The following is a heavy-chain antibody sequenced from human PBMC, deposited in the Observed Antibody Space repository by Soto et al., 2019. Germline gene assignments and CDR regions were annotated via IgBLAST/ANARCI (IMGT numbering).Heavy chain of an antibody. V-gene: IGHV3-74*01. D-gene: IGHD6-25*01. CDR1: GLTFSNYW. CDR3: GRGRRIAAAASVD. Sequence: EVQLVESGGGLVQPGGSLRLSCAVSGLTFSNYWMNWVRQAPGKGLVWVSRINSDGSSTDYADSVKGRFTISRDNARNTLYLEMHSLRAENTALYHCGRGRRIAAAASVDWGQGTLVTVSS. CDR2: INSDGSST. J-gene: IGHJ4*02.